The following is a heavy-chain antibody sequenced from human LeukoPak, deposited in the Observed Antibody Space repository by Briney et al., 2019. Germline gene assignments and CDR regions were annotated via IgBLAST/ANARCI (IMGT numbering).Heavy chain of an antibody. Sequence: GGSLRLSCAASGFTFSSYAMSWVRQAPGKGLEWVSAISGSGGSTYYADSVKGRFTISRDNSKNTLYLQMNSLRAEDTAVYYCAKDRKKFKGSHSGLYFDYWGQGTLVTVSS. V-gene: IGHV3-23*01. CDR1: GFTFSSYA. CDR3: AKDRKKFKGSHSGLYFDY. D-gene: IGHD1-26*01. CDR2: ISGSGGST. J-gene: IGHJ4*02.